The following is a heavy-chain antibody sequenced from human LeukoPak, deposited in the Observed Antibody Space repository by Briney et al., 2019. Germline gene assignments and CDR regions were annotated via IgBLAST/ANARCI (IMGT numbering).Heavy chain of an antibody. D-gene: IGHD1-26*01. Sequence: SGGSLRLSCAASGFTFSSYAMHWVRQAPGKGLEWVAVISYDGSNKYYADSVKGRFTISRDNSKNTLYLQMNSLRAEDTAVYYCARDHSGSYVREYYFDYWGQGTLVTVSS. CDR1: GFTFSSYA. V-gene: IGHV3-30*04. CDR3: ARDHSGSYVREYYFDY. J-gene: IGHJ4*02. CDR2: ISYDGSNK.